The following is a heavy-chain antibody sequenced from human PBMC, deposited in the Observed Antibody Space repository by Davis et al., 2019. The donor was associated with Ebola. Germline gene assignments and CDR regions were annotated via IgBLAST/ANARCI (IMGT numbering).Heavy chain of an antibody. CDR2: ISAYNGNT. CDR3: ARVRPPKTTTGGMDV. Sequence: ASVKVSCKASGYTFTSYGISWVRQAPGQGLEWMGWISAYNGNTNYAQKLQGRVTMTTDTSTSTVYMELSSLRSEDTAVYYCARVRPPKTTTGGMDVWGQGTTVTVSS. CDR1: GYTFTSYG. J-gene: IGHJ6*02. V-gene: IGHV1-18*01. D-gene: IGHD1-26*01.